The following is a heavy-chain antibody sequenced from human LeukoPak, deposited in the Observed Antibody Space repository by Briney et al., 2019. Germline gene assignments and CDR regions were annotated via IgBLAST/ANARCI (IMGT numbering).Heavy chain of an antibody. CDR2: IYSGGST. Sequence: GGSLRLSCAASGFTVSSNYMSWVRQAPGKGLEWVSVIYSGGSTYYADSVKGRFTISRDNSKNTLYLQMNSLRAEDTAVYYCAREGSLAAAGTYHFDYWGQGTLVTVSS. CDR1: GFTVSSNY. CDR3: AREGSLAAAGTYHFDY. J-gene: IGHJ4*02. V-gene: IGHV3-53*01. D-gene: IGHD6-13*01.